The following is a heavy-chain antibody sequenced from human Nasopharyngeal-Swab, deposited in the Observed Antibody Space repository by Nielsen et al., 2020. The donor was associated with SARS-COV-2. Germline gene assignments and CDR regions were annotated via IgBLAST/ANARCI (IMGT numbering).Heavy chain of an antibody. CDR3: TTDYYFDY. J-gene: IGHJ4*02. V-gene: IGHV3-73*01. CDR2: IGDKAHNYAT. Sequence: VRQAPGKGLEWVDRIGDKAHNYATTYAASVKGRFTISRDDSKNTAFLQMDSLKTEDTALYYCTTDYYFDYWGQGTLVTVSS.